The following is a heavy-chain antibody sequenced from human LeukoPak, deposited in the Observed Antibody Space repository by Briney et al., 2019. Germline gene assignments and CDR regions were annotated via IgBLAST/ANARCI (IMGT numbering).Heavy chain of an antibody. J-gene: IGHJ4*02. V-gene: IGHV1-18*01. CDR2: ISAYNGNT. D-gene: IGHD4-23*01. CDR3: ANSHGGNSRSAFFDY. Sequence: GASVKVSCKASGYTFTTYAISWVRQAPGQGLEWMGRISAYNGNTNYAQKFQGRVTMTTDTSTSTAYMDLRSLRSDDTAVYYCANSHGGNSRSAFFDYWGQGTLVTVSS. CDR1: GYTFTTYA.